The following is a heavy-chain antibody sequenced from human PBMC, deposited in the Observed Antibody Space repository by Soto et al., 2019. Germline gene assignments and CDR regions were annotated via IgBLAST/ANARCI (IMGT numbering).Heavy chain of an antibody. Sequence: QVQLVESGGGVVQPGRSLRLSCTTSGFTFSNYGFHWARQAPGTGLEWVAVIWYDGSNKYYTESVKGRFTISRDDSKNTLYLQMNSLRAEDTAVYYCARDLGHFDRGGSYFDYWGQGTLVTVSS. CDR1: GFTFSNYG. D-gene: IGHD3-16*01. J-gene: IGHJ4*02. CDR3: ARDLGHFDRGGSYFDY. CDR2: IWYDGSNK. V-gene: IGHV3-33*01.